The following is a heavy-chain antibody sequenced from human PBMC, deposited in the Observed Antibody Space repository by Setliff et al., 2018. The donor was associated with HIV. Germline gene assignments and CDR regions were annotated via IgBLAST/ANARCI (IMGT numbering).Heavy chain of an antibody. CDR1: GFTFSSYV. CDR2: ISSGGDVT. Sequence: PGGSLRLSCTSSGFTFSSYVMTWVRQAPGKGLEWISYISSGGDVTYHTDSVKGRFTVSRDNAKKSLYLQMNNLRVEDTATYYCVRYTDSSSFEYWGQGTLVTVSS. J-gene: IGHJ4*02. V-gene: IGHV3-48*03. D-gene: IGHD1-20*01. CDR3: VRYTDSSSFEY.